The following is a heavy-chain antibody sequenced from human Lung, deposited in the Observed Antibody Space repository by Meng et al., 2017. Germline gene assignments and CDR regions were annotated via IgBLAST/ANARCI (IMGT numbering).Heavy chain of an antibody. J-gene: IGHJ1*01. V-gene: IGHV3-74*01. D-gene: IGHD1-1*01. CDR2: INRDGTKP. Sequence: VQLVESGGGLVPPVGSLRLSSAASVFTFTDHWMHWVRQGPGKGLVWVSRINRDGTKPTYADSVKGRFTISRDNAKNTLFLQMNNLRAEDTAFYYCTNDRLNHWGQGALVTVSS. CDR3: TNDRLNH. CDR1: VFTFTDHW.